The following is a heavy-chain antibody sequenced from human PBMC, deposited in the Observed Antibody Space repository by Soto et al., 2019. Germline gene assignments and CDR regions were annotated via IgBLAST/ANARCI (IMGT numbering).Heavy chain of an antibody. J-gene: IGHJ6*02. D-gene: IGHD6-6*01. CDR1: GYTFTSYY. CDR3: ASRVRSTATGLNYYYYGMDV. Sequence: ASVKVSCKASGYTFTSYYMHWVRQAPGQGLEWMGIINPSGGSTSYAQKFQGRVTMTRDTSTSTVYMELSSLRSEDTAVYYCASRVRSTATGLNYYYYGMDVWGQGTTVTVSS. CDR2: INPSGGST. V-gene: IGHV1-46*01.